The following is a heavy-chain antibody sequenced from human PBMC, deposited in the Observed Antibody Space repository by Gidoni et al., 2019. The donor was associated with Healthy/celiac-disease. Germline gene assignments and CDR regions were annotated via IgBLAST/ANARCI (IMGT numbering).Heavy chain of an antibody. CDR3: ARDGVFVSSTSKSRPYYFDY. CDR2: ISYDGSNK. Sequence: QVQLVESGGGVVQPGRSLRLSCAASGFTFRSYAMHWVRQAPGKGLEWVAVISYDGSNKYYADSVKGRFTISRDNSKNTLYLQMNSLRAEDTAVYYCARDGVFVSSTSKSRPYYFDYWGQGTLVTVSS. J-gene: IGHJ4*02. D-gene: IGHD2-2*01. V-gene: IGHV3-30-3*01. CDR1: GFTFRSYA.